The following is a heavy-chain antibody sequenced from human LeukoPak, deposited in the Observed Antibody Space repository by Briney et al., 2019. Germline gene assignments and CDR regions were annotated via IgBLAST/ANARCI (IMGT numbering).Heavy chain of an antibody. V-gene: IGHV4-59*08. CDR1: GGSISSYY. J-gene: IGHJ6*02. Sequence: SETLSLTCTVSGGSISSYYWSWIRQPPGKGLEWIGYIYYSGSTNYNPSLKSRVTISVDTSKNQFSLKLSSVTAADTAVYYCARFGSVYYYYGMDVWGQGTTVTVSS. CDR2: IYYSGST. D-gene: IGHD3-10*01. CDR3: ARFGSVYYYYGMDV.